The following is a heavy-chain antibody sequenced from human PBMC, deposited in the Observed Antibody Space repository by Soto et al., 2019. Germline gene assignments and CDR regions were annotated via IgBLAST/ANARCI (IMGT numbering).Heavy chain of an antibody. CDR3: ARSYCSSSSCYKGFDY. CDR2: IYWNDDK. D-gene: IGHD2-2*02. J-gene: IGHJ4*02. Sequence: SGPTLVNPTHTLTLTCTFSGFSLSTNGVGVGWIRQPPGKALEWLALIYWNDDKRYSPSLKSRLTITKDTSKNHVVLTMTNMDPVDTAAYYCARSYCSSSSCYKGFDYWGQGTLVTVSS. V-gene: IGHV2-5*01. CDR1: GFSLSTNGVG.